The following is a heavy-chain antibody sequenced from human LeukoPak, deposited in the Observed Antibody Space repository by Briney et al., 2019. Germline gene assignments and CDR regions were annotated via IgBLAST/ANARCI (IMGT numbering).Heavy chain of an antibody. D-gene: IGHD2-2*01. V-gene: IGHV4-59*08. CDR3: ARGGSPFCISPSCQGAFDS. CDR1: GGSISSYY. J-gene: IGHJ4*02. CDR2: IYYSGST. Sequence: PSETLSLTCTVSGGSISSYYGSWIRQPPGKGLEWIGYIYYSGSTNYNPSLKSRVTISVDTSKNQFSLKLSSVTAADTAVYYCARGGSPFCISPSCQGAFDSWGQGTLVTVSS.